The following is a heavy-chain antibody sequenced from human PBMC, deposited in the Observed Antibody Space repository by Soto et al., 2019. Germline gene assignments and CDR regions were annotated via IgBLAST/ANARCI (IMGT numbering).Heavy chain of an antibody. Sequence: QVQLVESGGGVVQPGRSLRLSCAASGFTFSSYAMHWVRQAPGKGLEWVAVISYDGSNKYYADSVKGRFTISRDNSKNTLYLQMNSLRAEDTAVYYCAAGYSSSWTSAEYFQHWGQGTLVTVSS. V-gene: IGHV3-30-3*01. CDR2: ISYDGSNK. D-gene: IGHD6-13*01. J-gene: IGHJ1*01. CDR1: GFTFSSYA. CDR3: AAGYSSSWTSAEYFQH.